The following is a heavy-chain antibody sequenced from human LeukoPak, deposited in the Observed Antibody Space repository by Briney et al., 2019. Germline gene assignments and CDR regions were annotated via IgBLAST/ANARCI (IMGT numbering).Heavy chain of an antibody. J-gene: IGHJ4*01. CDR2: ISYSGST. CDR3: AREARGSNGYYYNF. CDR1: GGSISSYD. V-gene: IGHV4-59*01. Sequence: SETLCLTCSVSGGSISSYDWSWIRQFPGKGLEWIGDISYSGSTKYNPTLKSRATISADTSKNQSSLELTSVTAADTAVYSCAREARGSNGYYYNFWGHGTLVTVSS. D-gene: IGHD3-22*01.